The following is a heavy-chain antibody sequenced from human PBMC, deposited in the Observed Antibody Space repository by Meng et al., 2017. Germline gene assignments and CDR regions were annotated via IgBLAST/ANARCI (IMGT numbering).Heavy chain of an antibody. Sequence: GRVVEAGGGLVKPGGSLSLSCVASGLRFTDAWMSWVRQAPGKGLEWVGRIERKSDGGTIYYAAPVKGRFTISRDDSKNTLYLQMDSLINEDTAVYFCATGAAAADHWGQGTLVTVFS. J-gene: IGHJ4*02. CDR3: ATGAAAADH. CDR2: IERKSDGGTI. V-gene: IGHV3-15*04. D-gene: IGHD6-13*01. CDR1: GLRFTDAW.